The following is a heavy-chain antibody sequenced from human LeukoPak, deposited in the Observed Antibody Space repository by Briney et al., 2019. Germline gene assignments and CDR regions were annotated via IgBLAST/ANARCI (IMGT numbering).Heavy chain of an antibody. Sequence: GGSLRLSCAASGFTFSSYGMHWVRQAPGKGLEWVAFIRYDGSNKYYADSVKGRFTISRDNSKNTLYLQMNSLRAEDTAVYYCAKDMELAPDFDYWGQGTLVTVSS. CDR1: GFTFSSYG. CDR2: IRYDGSNK. V-gene: IGHV3-30*02. J-gene: IGHJ4*02. D-gene: IGHD4/OR15-4a*01. CDR3: AKDMELAPDFDY.